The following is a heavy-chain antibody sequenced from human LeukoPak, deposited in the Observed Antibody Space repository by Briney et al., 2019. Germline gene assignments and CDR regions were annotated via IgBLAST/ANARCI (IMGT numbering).Heavy chain of an antibody. J-gene: IGHJ5*02. CDR3: ATQGVHYVNFFHP. Sequence: SETLSLNCTVSGGSINTYYWGWIRQTPGKGLEWIGTIYYDGATYYNPSLKSRVTISIGTSRQQFFLKLNSVTAADTGVYYCATQGVHYVNFFHPWGQGTLVTVSS. D-gene: IGHD3-16*01. V-gene: IGHV4-39*01. CDR2: IYYDGAT. CDR1: GGSINTYY.